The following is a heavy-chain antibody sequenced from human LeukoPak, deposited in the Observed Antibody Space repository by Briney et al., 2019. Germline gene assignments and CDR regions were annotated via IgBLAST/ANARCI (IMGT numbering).Heavy chain of an antibody. V-gene: IGHV3-74*01. J-gene: IGHJ4*02. D-gene: IGHD2-15*01. CDR3: ARGPDPGGY. Sequence: GGSLRLSCAASGFTFDDYAMHWVRQAPGKGLVWVSRINSVGSSTSYADSVKGRFTISRDNAKNTLYLQMNSLRAEDTAVYYCARGPDPGGYWGQGTLVTVSS. CDR2: INSVGSST. CDR1: GFTFDDYA.